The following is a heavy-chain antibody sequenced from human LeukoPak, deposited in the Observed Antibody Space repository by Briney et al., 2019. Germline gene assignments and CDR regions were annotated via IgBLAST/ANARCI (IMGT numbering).Heavy chain of an antibody. V-gene: IGHV4-34*01. Sequence: PSETLSLTCAVYGGSFSGYYWSWIRQPPGKGLEWIGEINHSGSTNYNPSLKSRVTISVDTSKNQFSLKLSSVTAADTAVYYCARTRGSGSYYYYYYGKDVWGQGTTVTVSS. CDR3: ARTRGSGSYYYYYYGKDV. J-gene: IGHJ6*02. CDR2: INHSGST. CDR1: GGSFSGYY. D-gene: IGHD3-10*01.